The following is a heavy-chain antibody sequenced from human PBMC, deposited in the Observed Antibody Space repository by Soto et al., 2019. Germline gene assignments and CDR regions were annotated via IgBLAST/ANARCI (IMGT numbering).Heavy chain of an antibody. Sequence: QITLTESGPTLVKPTQTLTLTCTFSGFSLSSSTVGVAWIRQPPGKALEWLAVIYWDGDKRYSPSLRSRLTINKDTSKNQVVLTLTNVDPVDTATYFCAHLMITYGGVVADDAFDFWGPGTLVTISS. D-gene: IGHD3-16*02. J-gene: IGHJ3*01. CDR3: AHLMITYGGVVADDAFDF. CDR1: GFSLSSSTVG. CDR2: IYWDGDK. V-gene: IGHV2-5*02.